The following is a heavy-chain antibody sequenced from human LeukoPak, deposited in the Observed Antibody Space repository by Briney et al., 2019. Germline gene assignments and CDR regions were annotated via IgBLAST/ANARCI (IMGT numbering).Heavy chain of an antibody. CDR3: ARAPTWYYDSRPGAFDI. CDR2: INHSGST. Sequence: SETLSLTCAVYGGSFSGYYWSWIRQPPGKGLEWIGEINHSGSTNYNPSLKSRVTISVDTSKNQFSLKLSSVTAVDTAVYYCARAPTWYYDSRPGAFDIWGQGTMVTVSS. D-gene: IGHD3-22*01. V-gene: IGHV4-34*01. J-gene: IGHJ3*02. CDR1: GGSFSGYY.